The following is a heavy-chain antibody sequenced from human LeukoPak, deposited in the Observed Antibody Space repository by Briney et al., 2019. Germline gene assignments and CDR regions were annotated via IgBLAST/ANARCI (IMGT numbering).Heavy chain of an antibody. J-gene: IGHJ4*02. CDR1: GYTFTDYY. CDR3: ASSPSYIRY. Sequence: GASVTVSCKASGYTFTDYYIHWVRQAPGQGLEWMGWINPNSGDTNYAQNFQGRVTMTRDTSISTAYMELSRLTSDDTAVYYCASSPSYIRYWGQGTLVTVSS. V-gene: IGHV1-2*02. CDR2: INPNSGDT. D-gene: IGHD1-14*01.